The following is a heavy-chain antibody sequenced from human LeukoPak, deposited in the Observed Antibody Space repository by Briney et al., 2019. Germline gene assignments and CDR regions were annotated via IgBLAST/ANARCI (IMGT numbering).Heavy chain of an antibody. Sequence: GESLKISCKGSGYTFTSYGISWVRQAPGQGLEWMGWISAYNGNTNYAQKLQGRVTMTTDTSTSTAYMELRSLRSDDTAVYYCAREGYYWFDPWGQGTLVTVSS. CDR3: AREGYYWFDP. D-gene: IGHD2-15*01. V-gene: IGHV1-18*01. CDR2: ISAYNGNT. J-gene: IGHJ5*02. CDR1: GYTFTSYG.